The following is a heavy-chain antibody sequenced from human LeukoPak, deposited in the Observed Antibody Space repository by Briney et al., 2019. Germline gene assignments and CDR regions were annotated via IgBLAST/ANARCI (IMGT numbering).Heavy chain of an antibody. CDR2: MRRDGNEI. CDR3: AKDCYAGSGSYCHYGMDV. D-gene: IGHD3-10*01. J-gene: IGHJ6*02. Sequence: PGGSLRLSCSASGFTFSTYWMSWVRQAPGKGLEWVANMRRDGNEIYYLDSVRGRFTISRDNAKNSLYLQMDSLRADDTAVYYCAKDCYAGSGSYCHYGMDVWGQGTTVTVSS. CDR1: GFTFSTYW. V-gene: IGHV3-7*01.